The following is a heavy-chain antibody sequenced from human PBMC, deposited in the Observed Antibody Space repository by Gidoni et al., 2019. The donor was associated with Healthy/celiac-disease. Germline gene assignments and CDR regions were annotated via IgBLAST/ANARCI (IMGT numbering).Heavy chain of an antibody. CDR3: ARISWSGYWAFDY. V-gene: IGHV4-31*03. J-gene: IGHJ4*02. D-gene: IGHD3-3*01. Sequence: QVQLQESGSGLVKPPQTLSLTCTVSGGSISSGGYSWSWIRQHPGKGLEWIGYIYESGRNYYNPSLKSRVTISVDTSKNQFSLMLSSVTAADTAVYYCARISWSGYWAFDYWGQGTLVTVSS. CDR2: IYESGRN. CDR1: GGSISSGGYS.